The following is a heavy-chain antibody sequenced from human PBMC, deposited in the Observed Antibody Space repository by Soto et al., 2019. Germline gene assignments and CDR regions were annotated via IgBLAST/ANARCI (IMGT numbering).Heavy chain of an antibody. V-gene: IGHV3-23*01. CDR3: AKGTQLAIYYYYCRMDV. D-gene: IGHD1-1*01. J-gene: IGHJ6*02. CDR1: GFSIITYA. CDR2: ISGSGDST. Sequence: EVQVLESGGGLVQPGGSLRVSCAASGFSIITYAMSWVRQAPGKGLEWVSAISGSGDSTYYADSVKGRFTISRDNSKNTLHLQMNSLRAEDTDVYYCAKGTQLAIYYYYCRMDVWGQGTTVTVSS.